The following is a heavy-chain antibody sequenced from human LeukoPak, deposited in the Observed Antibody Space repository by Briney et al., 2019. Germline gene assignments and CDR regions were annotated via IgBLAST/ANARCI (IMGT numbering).Heavy chain of an antibody. CDR2: INHSGST. D-gene: IGHD3-3*01. CDR3: ARRKVLRFLEWLFPFDY. J-gene: IGHJ4*02. Sequence: PSETLSRTCAVYGGSFSGYYWSWIRQPPGKGLEWIGEINHSGSTNYNPSLKSRVTISVDTSKNQFSLKLSSVTAADTAVYYCARRKVLRFLEWLFPFDYWGQGTLVTVSS. V-gene: IGHV4-34*01. CDR1: GGSFSGYY.